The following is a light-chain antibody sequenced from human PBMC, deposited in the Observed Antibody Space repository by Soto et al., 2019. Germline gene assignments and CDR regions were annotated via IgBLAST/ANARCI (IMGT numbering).Light chain of an antibody. Sequence: DIQMTQSPSTLSASVGDRVTITCRASQGISSWLAWYQQKPGKAPKLLIYKASSLERGVPSRFSGSGSGTEFTLTISSLQPDDFATYYCHQYNSYSTWTFGQGTKVEIK. CDR3: HQYNSYSTWT. V-gene: IGKV1-5*03. CDR1: QGISSW. CDR2: KAS. J-gene: IGKJ1*01.